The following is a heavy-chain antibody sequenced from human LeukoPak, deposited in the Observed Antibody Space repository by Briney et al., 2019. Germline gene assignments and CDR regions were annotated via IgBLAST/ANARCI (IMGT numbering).Heavy chain of an antibody. CDR1: GXSISTYY. CDR2: IYYSGST. CDR3: AGGRSSSWYSFLDY. V-gene: IGHV4-59*01. Sequence: PSETLSLTCTVSGXSISTYYRSWIRQPPGKGLEWIGYIYYSGSTNFNPSLTSRVTMSVDTSKNQFSLRLSSVTAADTAVYYCAGGRSSSWYSFLDYWGQGTLVTVSS. J-gene: IGHJ4*02. D-gene: IGHD6-13*01.